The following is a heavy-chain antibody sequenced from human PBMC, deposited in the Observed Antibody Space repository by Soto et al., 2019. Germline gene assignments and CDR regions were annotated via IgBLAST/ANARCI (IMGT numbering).Heavy chain of an antibody. CDR1: GFTFSSYE. J-gene: IGHJ6*02. CDR3: ARGGPYYYYGMDV. D-gene: IGHD3-16*01. CDR2: ISSSGSTI. V-gene: IGHV3-48*03. Sequence: GGSLRLSCAASGFTFSSYEMNWVRQAPGKGLEWVSYISSSGSTIYYADSVKGRFTISRDNAKNSLYLQMNSLRAEDTAVYYCARGGPYYYYGMDVWGQGTTVTVSS.